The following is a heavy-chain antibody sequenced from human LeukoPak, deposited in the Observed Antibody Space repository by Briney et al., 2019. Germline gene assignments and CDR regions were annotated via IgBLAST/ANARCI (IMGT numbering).Heavy chain of an antibody. CDR1: GFTLSSYW. Sequence: GGSLRLSCAASGFTLSSYWMPWLRQAPGKGLVWVSRINTDGSSTSYADSVKGRFTISRDNTKNTLYLQMNSLRAEDTAVYYCAREPVLYDSSTSCFNWFFPCGEGTLVTVSS. CDR3: AREPVLYDSSTSCFNWFFP. CDR2: INTDGSST. V-gene: IGHV3-74*01. J-gene: IGHJ5*02. D-gene: IGHD2-2*01.